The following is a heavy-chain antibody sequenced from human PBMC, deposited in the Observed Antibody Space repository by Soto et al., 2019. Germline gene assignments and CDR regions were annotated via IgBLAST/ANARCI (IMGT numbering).Heavy chain of an antibody. CDR3: VPLCRYCSTTTPS. Sequence: PGGSLRLSCAASGFTFSTYAMSWVRQAPRKGLEWVSAISGNGGDYTYYADSVKGRFTTSRDNSKNTLYLQMSSLRAEDTAVYYCVPLCRYCSTTTPSWGQGTLVTVSS. CDR2: ISGNGGDYT. V-gene: IGHV3-23*01. J-gene: IGHJ4*02. CDR1: GFTFSTYA. D-gene: IGHD2-2*01.